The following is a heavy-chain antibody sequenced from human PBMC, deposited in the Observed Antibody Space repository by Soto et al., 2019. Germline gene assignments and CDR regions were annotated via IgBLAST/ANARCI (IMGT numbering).Heavy chain of an antibody. J-gene: IGHJ1*01. V-gene: IGHV3-21*01. CDR3: ARDLEEYCSGGSCYSEYFQH. D-gene: IGHD2-15*01. CDR1: GFTFSSYS. CDR2: ISSSSSYI. Sequence: PGGSLRLSCAASGFTFSSYSMNWVRQAPGKGLEWVSSISSSSSYIYYADSVKGRFTISRDNAKNSLYLQMNSLRAEDTAVYYCARDLEEYCSGGSCYSEYFQHWGQGTLVTVSS.